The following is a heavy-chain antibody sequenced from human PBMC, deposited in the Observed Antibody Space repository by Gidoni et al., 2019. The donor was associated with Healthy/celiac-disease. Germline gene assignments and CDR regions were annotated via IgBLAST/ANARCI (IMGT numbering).Heavy chain of an antibody. Sequence: QLQLQESGPGLVKPSETLSLTCTVSGGAISSRRYYGGWIRQPPGKGLEWIGRIYYSGSTYYNPSLKSRVTISVDTSKNQFSLKLSSVTAADTAVYYCASKRAPEDIVVVPAAADYGMDVWGQGTTVTVSS. CDR3: ASKRAPEDIVVVPAAADYGMDV. CDR1: GGAISSRRYY. CDR2: IYYSGST. J-gene: IGHJ6*02. V-gene: IGHV4-39*01. D-gene: IGHD2-2*01.